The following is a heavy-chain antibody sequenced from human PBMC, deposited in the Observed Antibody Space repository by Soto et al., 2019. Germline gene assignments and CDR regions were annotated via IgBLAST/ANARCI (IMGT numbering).Heavy chain of an antibody. Sequence: QVQLVQSGAEVREPGSSVKVSCKPSGGTFTNYSISWVRQAPGQGLEWMGRIIPILGRANYAQRFKGRVSITADKVTRPVYGEVYSAGSDATAVYYCATDGGFCTGGSCNWGQGTLVTVSS. CDR1: GGTFTNYS. D-gene: IGHD2-15*01. CDR3: ATDGGFCTGGSCN. CDR2: IIPILGRA. J-gene: IGHJ4*02. V-gene: IGHV1-69*08.